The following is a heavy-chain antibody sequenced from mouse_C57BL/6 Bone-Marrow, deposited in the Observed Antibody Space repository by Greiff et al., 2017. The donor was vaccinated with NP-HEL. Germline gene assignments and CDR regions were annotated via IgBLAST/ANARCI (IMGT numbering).Heavy chain of an antibody. CDR1: GFNITNTY. CDR2: IDPANGNT. J-gene: IGHJ3*01. CDR3: ALITTGVSSDWFAY. Sequence: VQLQQSVAELVRPGASVKLSCTASGFNITNTYMHWVKQRPEQGLEWIGRIDPANGNTKYAPKFQGKATITADTSSTTAYLQLSSLTSEDTASYYCALITTGVSSDWFAYWGQGTLVTVSA. V-gene: IGHV14-3*01. D-gene: IGHD1-1*01.